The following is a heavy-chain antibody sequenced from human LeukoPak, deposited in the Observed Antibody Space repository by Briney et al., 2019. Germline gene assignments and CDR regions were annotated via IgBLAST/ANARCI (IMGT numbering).Heavy chain of an antibody. Sequence: PGGSLRLSCAASGFTFSSYWMHWVRQAPWKGRVWVSRINSDGSSTSYADSVKGRFTISRDNAKNTLYLQMNSLRAEDTAVYYCARGEYYDFWSGYYTSYYYGMDVWGQGTTVTVSS. CDR2: INSDGSST. V-gene: IGHV3-74*01. CDR3: ARGEYYDFWSGYYTSYYYGMDV. CDR1: GFTFSSYW. J-gene: IGHJ6*02. D-gene: IGHD3-3*01.